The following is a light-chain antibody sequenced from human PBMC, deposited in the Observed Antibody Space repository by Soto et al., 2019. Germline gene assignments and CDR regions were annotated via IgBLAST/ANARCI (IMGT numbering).Light chain of an antibody. CDR3: QQYNSWLT. CDR2: KAS. J-gene: IGKJ4*01. CDR1: QSISSW. Sequence: DIHMTQSPSTLSASVGDRVTITCRASQSISSWLAWYQQKPGKAPKLLIYKASSLESGVPSRFSGSGSGTEFTLTISSLQPDDFATYYCQQYNSWLTFGGGTKVDIK. V-gene: IGKV1-5*03.